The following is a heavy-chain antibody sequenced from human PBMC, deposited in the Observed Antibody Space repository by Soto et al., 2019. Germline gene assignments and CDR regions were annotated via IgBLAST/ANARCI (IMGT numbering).Heavy chain of an antibody. CDR2: IKSKTDGGTT. Sequence: GGSLRLSCAGSGFTFSTYAMKWVRQAPGKGLEWVGRIKSKTDGGTTDYAAPVKGRFTISRDDSKNTLYLQMNSLKTEDTAVYYCTTGPRGYSSRWYTRGAIDIWGQAPFVTVS. V-gene: IGHV3-15*01. CDR1: GFTFSTYA. D-gene: IGHD6-13*01. J-gene: IGHJ3*02. CDR3: TTGPRGYSSRWYTRGAIDI.